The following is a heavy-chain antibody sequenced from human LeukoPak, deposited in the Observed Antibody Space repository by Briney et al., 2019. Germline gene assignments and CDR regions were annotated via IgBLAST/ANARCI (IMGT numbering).Heavy chain of an antibody. CDR1: GGSTSSYS. CDR3: ARTVVTLDWYFDL. J-gene: IGHJ2*01. V-gene: IGHV4-59*01. Sequence: SETLSLTCTVSGGSTSSYSWSWIRQPPGKGLDWIGYIYYSGSTNYNPSLKSRVTISVDTSKNQFSLRLSSVTAADTAVYYCARTVVTLDWYFDLWGRGTLVSVSS. D-gene: IGHD4-23*01. CDR2: IYYSGST.